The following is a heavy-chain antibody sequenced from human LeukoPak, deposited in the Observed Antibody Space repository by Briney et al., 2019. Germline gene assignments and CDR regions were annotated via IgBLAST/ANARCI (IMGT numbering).Heavy chain of an antibody. Sequence: GGSLSLSCAASGFTFSSYAMSWVRQPPGKGLEWVSAISGSGGSTYYADSVKGRFTISRDNSKNTLYLQMNSLRAEDTAVYYCAKDGHTNWNNWFDPWGQGTLVTVSS. J-gene: IGHJ5*02. D-gene: IGHD2-8*01. CDR3: AKDGHTNWNNWFDP. CDR2: ISGSGGST. V-gene: IGHV3-23*01. CDR1: GFTFSSYA.